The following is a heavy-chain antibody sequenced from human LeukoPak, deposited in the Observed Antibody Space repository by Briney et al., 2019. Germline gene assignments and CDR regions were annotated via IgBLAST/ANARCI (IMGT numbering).Heavy chain of an antibody. Sequence: AGGSLRLSCAASGLTFSSYAMHWVRQAPGKGLEWVAVISYDGSNKYYADSVKGRFTISRDNSKNTLYLQMNSLRAEDTAVYYCARMAYYYDSSGQWYFDYWGQGTLVTVSS. J-gene: IGHJ4*02. CDR3: ARMAYYYDSSGQWYFDY. CDR2: ISYDGSNK. CDR1: GLTFSSYA. V-gene: IGHV3-30-3*01. D-gene: IGHD3-22*01.